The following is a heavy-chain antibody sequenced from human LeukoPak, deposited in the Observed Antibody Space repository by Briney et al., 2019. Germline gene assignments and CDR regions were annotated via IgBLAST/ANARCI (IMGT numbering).Heavy chain of an antibody. V-gene: IGHV1-2*02. CDR1: GYTFTGYY. CDR3: ARIPHSSRSLYGSGSYWFDP. CDR2: INPNSGGT. Sequence: ASVKVSCKASGYTFTGYYMHWVRQAPGQGLEWMGWINPNSGGTNYAQKFQGRVTMTRDTSISTAYMELSRLRSDDTAVYYCARIPHSSRSLYGSGSYWFDPWGQGTLVTVSS. D-gene: IGHD3-10*01. J-gene: IGHJ5*02.